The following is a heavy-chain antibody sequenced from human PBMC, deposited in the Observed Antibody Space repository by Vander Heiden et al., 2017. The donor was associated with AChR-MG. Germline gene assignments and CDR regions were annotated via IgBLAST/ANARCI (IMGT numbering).Heavy chain of an antibody. CDR1: GFTFSRYA. CDR3: AREIHLGELSTNDAFDI. CDR2: ISYDGSNK. J-gene: IGHJ3*02. Sequence: QVQLVESGGGVVQPGRSLRLSCAASGFTFSRYAMPWVRQAPGKGLEWVAVISYDGSNKYYADSVKGRFTISRDNSKNTLYLQMNSLRAEDTAVYYCAREIHLGELSTNDAFDIWGQGTMVTVSS. V-gene: IGHV3-30-3*01. D-gene: IGHD3-16*02.